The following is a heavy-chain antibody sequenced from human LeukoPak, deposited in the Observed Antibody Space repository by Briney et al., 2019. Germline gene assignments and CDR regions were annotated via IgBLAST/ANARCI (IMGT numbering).Heavy chain of an antibody. CDR2: ISAGNGNT. Sequence: GASVKVSCKTSGYTFTNFGIGWVRHAPGQGLEWMGWISAGNGNTDDPQTIQDRFTMTTDTSTNTAYMELRNLRSDDTAVYYCARDLPLGSMGGSAFDLWGQGTLVIVSS. CDR3: ARDLPLGSMGGSAFDL. CDR1: GYTFTNFG. D-gene: IGHD2-15*01. J-gene: IGHJ4*02. V-gene: IGHV1-18*01.